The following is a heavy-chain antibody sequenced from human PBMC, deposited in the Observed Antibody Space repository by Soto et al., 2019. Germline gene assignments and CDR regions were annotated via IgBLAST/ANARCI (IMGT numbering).Heavy chain of an antibody. CDR1: GGSINTYY. CDR3: AKDRGPQSHFEY. CDR2: VSYSGRT. J-gene: IGHJ4*02. Sequence: SETLSLTCFVSGGSINTYYWSWIRQPPGKGLEWIGYVSYSGRTNYNPSLKGRVTMSVDMSKNQFSLNLSSVTAADTAVYYCAKDRGPQSHFEYWGQGNLVTVSS. V-gene: IGHV4-59*01.